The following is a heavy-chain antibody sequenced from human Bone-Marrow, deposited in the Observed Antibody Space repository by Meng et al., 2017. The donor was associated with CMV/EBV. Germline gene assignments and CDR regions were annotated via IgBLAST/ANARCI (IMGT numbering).Heavy chain of an antibody. Sequence: SQTLSLTCAIPGDSVSSNSAAWNWIRQSPSRGLEWLGRTYYRSKWYNDYAVSLKSRITIDPDTSKNQFSLQLNSVSPEDTAVYYCARALSGYYYSYYFDYWGQGTLVTVSS. J-gene: IGHJ4*02. CDR3: ARALSGYYYSYYFDY. D-gene: IGHD3-22*01. CDR1: GDSVSSNSAA. CDR2: TYYRSKWYN. V-gene: IGHV6-1*01.